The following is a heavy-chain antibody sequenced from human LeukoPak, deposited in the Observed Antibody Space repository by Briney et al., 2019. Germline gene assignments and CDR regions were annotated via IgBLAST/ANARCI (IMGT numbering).Heavy chain of an antibody. CDR2: INTNTGNP. V-gene: IGHV7-4-1*02. D-gene: IGHD3-10*01. CDR3: ARVSTMVRGVPNRDDY. CDR1: GYTFTSYA. J-gene: IGHJ4*02. Sequence: ASVKVSCKASGYTFTSYAMNWVRQAPGQGLEWMGWINTNTGNPTYAQGFTGRFVFSLDTSVSTAYLQISSLKAEDTAVYYCARVSTMVRGVPNRDDYWGQGTLVTVFS.